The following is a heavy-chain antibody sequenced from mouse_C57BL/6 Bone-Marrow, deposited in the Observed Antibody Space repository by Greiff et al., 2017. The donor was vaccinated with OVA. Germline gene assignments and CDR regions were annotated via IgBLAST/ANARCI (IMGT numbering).Heavy chain of an antibody. V-gene: IGHV1-61*01. D-gene: IGHD2-13*01. CDR1: GYTFTSYW. CDR3: ARRVTFYAMDY. J-gene: IGHJ4*01. CDR2: IYPSDSET. Sequence: QVQLQQPGAELVRPVSSVKLSCKASGYTFTSYWMDWVKQRPGQGLEWIGNIYPSDSETHYNQKFKDKATLTVDKSSSTAYMQLSSLTSEDSAVYYCARRVTFYAMDYWGQGTSVTVSS.